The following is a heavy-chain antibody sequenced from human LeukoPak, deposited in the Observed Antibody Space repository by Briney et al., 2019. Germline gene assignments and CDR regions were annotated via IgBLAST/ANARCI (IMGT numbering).Heavy chain of an antibody. D-gene: IGHD3-10*01. J-gene: IGHJ4*02. Sequence: GGSLRLSCAASGFTFSSYGMHWVRQAPGKGLEWVAFIRNDGSDKYYAVSVKGRFTISRDNSKNTPYLQMNSLRAEDTALYYCAKDRAFGQFLWGNDYWGQGTLVTVSS. CDR3: AKDRAFGQFLWGNDY. CDR1: GFTFSSYG. V-gene: IGHV3-30*02. CDR2: IRNDGSDK.